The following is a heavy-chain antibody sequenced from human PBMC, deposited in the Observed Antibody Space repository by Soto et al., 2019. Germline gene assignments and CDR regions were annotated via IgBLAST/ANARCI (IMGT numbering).Heavy chain of an antibody. CDR2: TIPIFGTS. CDR1: GGTFSSYG. D-gene: IGHD6-13*01. J-gene: IGHJ5*02. V-gene: IGHV1-69*13. CDR3: ARDLLVATGTTNNWFDP. Sequence: SVKVSCNAAGGTFSSYGITWVRQVPGQGLEWMGGTIPIFGTSNYAQQLQCRVTITADESTSTAYMELSSLRSEYTAVYYFARDLLVATGTTNNWFDPWGQGTLVTVSS.